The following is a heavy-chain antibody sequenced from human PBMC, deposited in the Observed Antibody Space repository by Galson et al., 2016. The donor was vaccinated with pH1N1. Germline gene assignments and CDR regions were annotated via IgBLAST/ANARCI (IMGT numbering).Heavy chain of an antibody. CDR2: FIPMINLA. J-gene: IGHJ4*02. CDR1: GDGFSSHT. D-gene: IGHD2-15*01. V-gene: IGHV1-69*02. Sequence: SVKVSCKASGDGFSSHTITWVRQAPGQGLEWVGRFIPMINLANSAQKFQGRVTITADKSTTTVYMHLTSLRPEDTAVYYCARVRSHEAMSGTLLYLGQGTLATVSS. CDR3: ARVRSHEAMSGTLLY.